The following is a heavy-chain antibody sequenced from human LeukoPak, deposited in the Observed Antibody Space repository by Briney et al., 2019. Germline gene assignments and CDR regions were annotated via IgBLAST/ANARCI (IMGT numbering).Heavy chain of an antibody. J-gene: IGHJ6*02. CDR3: ATGHYDYYYYGMDV. CDR1: GGSISSYY. CDR2: IYYSGST. Sequence: SETLSLTCTVSGGSISSYYWSWIRQPPGKGLEWIVYIYYSGSTNYNPSLKSRVTISVDTSKNQFSLKLSSVTAADTAVYYCATGHYDYYYYGMDVWGQGTTVTVSS. V-gene: IGHV4-59*08. D-gene: IGHD3-3*01.